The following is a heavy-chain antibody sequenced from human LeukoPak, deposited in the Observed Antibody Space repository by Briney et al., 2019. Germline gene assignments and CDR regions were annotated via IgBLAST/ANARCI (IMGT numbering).Heavy chain of an antibody. CDR3: ASRCGGSCYSSAFDI. V-gene: IGHV1-2*06. Sequence: ASVKVSCKASGYTFTGYHIHWVRQAPGQGLEWMGRINPYSGDTNFAQKFQGRVTMTRDTSITTAYMDLSSLTPDDTAVYFCASRCGGSCYSSAFDIWGQGTMVTVSS. CDR1: GYTFTGYH. D-gene: IGHD2-15*01. CDR2: INPYSGDT. J-gene: IGHJ3*02.